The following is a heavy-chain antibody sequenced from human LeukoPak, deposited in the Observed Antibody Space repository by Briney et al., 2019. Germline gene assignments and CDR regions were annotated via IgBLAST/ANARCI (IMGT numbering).Heavy chain of an antibody. Sequence: GGSLRLSCAASGFTFSNYGMHWVRQAPGKGLEWVAFVRYDETTKFYADSVKGRFTISRDNSKNTLYLQMNSLRAEDTAVYYCARDVEDYWGQGTLVTVSS. J-gene: IGHJ4*02. CDR1: GFTFSNYG. CDR2: VRYDETTK. V-gene: IGHV3-30*02. CDR3: ARDVEDY.